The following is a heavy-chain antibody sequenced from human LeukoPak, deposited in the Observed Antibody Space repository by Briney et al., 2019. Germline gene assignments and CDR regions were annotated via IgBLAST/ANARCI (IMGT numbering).Heavy chain of an antibody. J-gene: IGHJ1*01. D-gene: IGHD3-22*01. CDR1: GGSFSGYY. V-gene: IGHV4-34*01. CDR2: INHSGST. CDR3: VRDHYYNSSGYTFRH. Sequence: SETLSLTCAVSGGSFSGYYWSWIRQPPGKGLEWIGEINHSGSTNYNPSLKSRVTISVDTSKNQFSLKLSSVTAADTAVYYCVRDHYYNSSGYTFRHWGQGTLVTVSS.